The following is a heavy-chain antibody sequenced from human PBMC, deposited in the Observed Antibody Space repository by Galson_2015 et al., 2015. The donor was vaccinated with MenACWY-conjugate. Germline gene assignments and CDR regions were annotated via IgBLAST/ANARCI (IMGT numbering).Heavy chain of an antibody. J-gene: IGHJ4*02. CDR2: ISSSSQYI. V-gene: IGHV3-21*01. D-gene: IGHD1-26*01. CDR3: ARLGGNYRTTSHFDY. CDR1: GFNFRTYG. Sequence: SLRLSCAASGFNFRTYGMDWVRQAPGKGLQWVASISSSSQYIYYADAVRGRFTISRDNAKNTLYLQMNSLRAEDTAVYYCARLGGNYRTTSHFDYWGQGTLVTVSS.